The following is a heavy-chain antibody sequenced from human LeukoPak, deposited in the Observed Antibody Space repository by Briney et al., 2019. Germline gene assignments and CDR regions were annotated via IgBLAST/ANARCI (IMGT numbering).Heavy chain of an antibody. CDR3: ARDGGPGSGWSDFDY. J-gene: IGHJ4*02. CDR1: GFTFSSYA. Sequence: PGGSLRLSCAASGFTFSSYAMHWVRQAPGKGLEWVAVISYDGSNKYYADSVKGRFTISRDNSKNTLYLQMNSLRAEDTAGYYCARDGGPGSGWSDFDYWGQGTLVTVSS. D-gene: IGHD6-19*01. CDR2: ISYDGSNK. V-gene: IGHV3-30-3*01.